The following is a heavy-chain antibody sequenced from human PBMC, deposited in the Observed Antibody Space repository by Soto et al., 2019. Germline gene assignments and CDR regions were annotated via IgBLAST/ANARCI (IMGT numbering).Heavy chain of an antibody. D-gene: IGHD3-22*01. CDR2: IKRKTDAGTT. Sequence: GGSLRLSCAASGFTFSNTCMSWVCQAPGKGPEWVGRIKRKTDAGTTDYAAPVKSRFSISIVESKITLYLQRNSLNSDDTAVYHSTTDTSLYDSSGYYCRRPFDYWGQGTLVTVSS. V-gene: IGHV3-15*01. CDR1: GFTFSNTC. J-gene: IGHJ4*02. CDR3: TTDTSLYDSSGYYCRRPFDY.